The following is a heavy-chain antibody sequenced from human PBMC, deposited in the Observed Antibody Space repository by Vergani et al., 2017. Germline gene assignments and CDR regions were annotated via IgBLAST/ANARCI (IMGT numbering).Heavy chain of an antibody. D-gene: IGHD2-21*02. CDR3: ARGVVVVTTDLEFDDY. CDR2: IKQDGSEK. Sequence: EVQLVESGGGLVQPGGSLRLSCAASGFTFSSYWMSWVRQAPGKGLEWVANIKQDGSEKYYVDSVKGRFTISRDNAKNSLYLQMNSLRAEDTAVYYCARGVVVVTTDLEFDDYWGQGTLVTVSS. V-gene: IGHV3-7*02. CDR1: GFTFSSYW. J-gene: IGHJ4*02.